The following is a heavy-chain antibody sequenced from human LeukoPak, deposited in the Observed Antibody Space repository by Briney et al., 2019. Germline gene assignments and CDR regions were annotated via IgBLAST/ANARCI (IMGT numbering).Heavy chain of an antibody. CDR1: GFTFSSYG. Sequence: PGGSLRLSCAASGFTFSSYGMHWVRQAPGKGLEWVAFIRYDGSNKYYADSVKGRFTISGDNSKNTLYLQMNSLRAEDTAVYYCAKDPDGYSYGHTSDYWGQGTLVTVSS. D-gene: IGHD5-18*01. CDR2: IRYDGSNK. J-gene: IGHJ4*02. V-gene: IGHV3-30*02. CDR3: AKDPDGYSYGHTSDY.